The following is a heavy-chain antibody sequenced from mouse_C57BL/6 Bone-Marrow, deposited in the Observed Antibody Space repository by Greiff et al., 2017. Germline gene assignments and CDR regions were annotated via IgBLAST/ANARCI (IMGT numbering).Heavy chain of an antibody. CDR1: GYTFTSYW. CDR2: IYPGSGST. D-gene: IGHD2-1*01. CDR3: ARWGNCGSTYDCDY. Sequence: VQLQQPGAELVKPGASVKMSCKASGYTFTSYWITWVKQRPGQGLEWIGDIYPGSGSTTYNEKFKSKATLPVDTSSSTASMQLSSLTSEDSAVFYCARWGNCGSTYDCDYWGQGTTLTVSS. V-gene: IGHV1-55*01. J-gene: IGHJ2*01.